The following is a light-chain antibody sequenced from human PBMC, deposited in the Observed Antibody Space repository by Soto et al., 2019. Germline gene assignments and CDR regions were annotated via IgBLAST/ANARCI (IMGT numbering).Light chain of an antibody. V-gene: IGLV2-14*01. CDR2: EVN. CDR1: SSDVGGYNY. J-gene: IGLJ1*01. CDR3: SSYTTSSTYV. Sequence: QSVLTQPASVSGSPGQSITISCTGTSSDVGGYNYVSWYQQHPDKAPKVMIYEVNNRPSGVSNRFSGSKSGNTASLTISGLQAEDEADYYCSSYTTSSTYVFGTGTKLTVL.